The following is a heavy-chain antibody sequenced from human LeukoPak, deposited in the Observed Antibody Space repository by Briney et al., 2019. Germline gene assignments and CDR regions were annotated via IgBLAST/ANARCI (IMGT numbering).Heavy chain of an antibody. CDR1: GHTLSELT. J-gene: IGHJ4*02. Sequence: GASVKVSCKVFGHTLSELTMHWVRQAPGKGLEWMGGFDPENDERMYAGKFRGRVTMTEDISTDTAYMELSSLRSEDTAEYFCATEMTSVVPDYWGQGTLVTVSS. D-gene: IGHD4-11*01. V-gene: IGHV1-24*01. CDR3: ATEMTSVVPDY. CDR2: FDPENDER.